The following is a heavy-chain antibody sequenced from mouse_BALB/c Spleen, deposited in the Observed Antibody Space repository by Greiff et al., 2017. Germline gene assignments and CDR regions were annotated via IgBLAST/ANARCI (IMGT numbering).Heavy chain of an antibody. V-gene: IGHV1-15*01. D-gene: IGHD2-4*01. Sequence: QVQLQQSGAELVRPGASVTLSCKASGYTFTDYEMHWVKQTPVHGLEWIGAIDPETGGTAYNQKFKGKATLTADKSSSTAYMELRSLTSEDSAVYYCTREGDYDDGYYFDYWGQGTTLTVSS. CDR2: IDPETGGT. CDR3: TREGDYDDGYYFDY. J-gene: IGHJ2*01. CDR1: GYTFTDYE.